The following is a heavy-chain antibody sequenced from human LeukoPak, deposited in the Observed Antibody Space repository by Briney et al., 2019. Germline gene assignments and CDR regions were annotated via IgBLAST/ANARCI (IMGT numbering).Heavy chain of an antibody. CDR3: ARGPNGFDY. J-gene: IGHJ4*02. Sequence: PSETLSLTCAVYGGSFSGYYWSWIRQPPGKGLEWIGYIYYSGSTNYNPSLKSRVTISVDTSKNQFSLKLSSVTAADTAVYYCARGPNGFDYWGQGTLVTVSS. V-gene: IGHV4-59*01. CDR1: GGSFSGYY. CDR2: IYYSGST. D-gene: IGHD4-17*01.